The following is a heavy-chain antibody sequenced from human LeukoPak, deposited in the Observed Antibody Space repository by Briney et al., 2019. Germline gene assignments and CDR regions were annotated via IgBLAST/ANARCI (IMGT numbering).Heavy chain of an antibody. D-gene: IGHD2-8*01. Sequence: PGGSLRLSCAASGFTFSDSYMTWVRQAPGKGVEWVAYISGSGHDINYSDSVKGRFTISRDNAKNSLYLQMSSLRAEDTAVYYCARDSAGCTNGVCEPDYWGQGTLVTVSS. J-gene: IGHJ4*02. CDR2: ISGSGHDI. CDR3: ARDSAGCTNGVCEPDY. V-gene: IGHV3-11*04. CDR1: GFTFSDSY.